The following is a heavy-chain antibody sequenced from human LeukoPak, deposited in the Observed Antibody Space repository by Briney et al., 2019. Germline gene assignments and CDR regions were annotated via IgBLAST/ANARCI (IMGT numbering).Heavy chain of an antibody. CDR1: GFTFSSHD. V-gene: IGHV3-13*04. CDR3: AKGDYYDFDS. D-gene: IGHD3-10*01. CDR2: IGTADDT. J-gene: IGHJ4*02. Sequence: GGSLRLSCAASGFTFSSHDMHWVRQVIGKGLEWVSGIGTADDTYYAGSVKGRFTISRENAKNSLYLQMNSLRAGDTAVYYCAKGDYYDFDSWGQGTLVTVSS.